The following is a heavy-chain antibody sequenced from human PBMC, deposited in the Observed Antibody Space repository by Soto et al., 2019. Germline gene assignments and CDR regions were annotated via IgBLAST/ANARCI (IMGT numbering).Heavy chain of an antibody. CDR2: IYWNDDR. Sequence: SGPTLVNPTQTLTLTCTFSGFSLSTSGMGVAWIRQPPGKALECLALIYWNDDRRYSPSLQSRLTITKDTSKNQVVLTMTNVDHVDKGTHFCAHFSGYEQLEYWGQGTLVTVSS. V-gene: IGHV2-5*01. J-gene: IGHJ4*02. D-gene: IGHD5-12*01. CDR3: AHFSGYEQLEY. CDR1: GFSLSTSGMG.